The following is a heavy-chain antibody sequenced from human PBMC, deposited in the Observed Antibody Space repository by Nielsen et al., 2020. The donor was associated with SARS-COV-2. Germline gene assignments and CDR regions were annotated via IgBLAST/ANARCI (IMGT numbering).Heavy chain of an antibody. CDR3: ASDSSGWYYFDY. CDR2: INHSGST. Sequence: PGKGLEWIGEINHSGSTNYNPSLKSRVTISVDTSKNQFSLKLSSVTAADTAVYYCASDSSGWYYFDYWGQGTLVTVSS. V-gene: IGHV4-34*01. J-gene: IGHJ4*02. D-gene: IGHD6-19*01.